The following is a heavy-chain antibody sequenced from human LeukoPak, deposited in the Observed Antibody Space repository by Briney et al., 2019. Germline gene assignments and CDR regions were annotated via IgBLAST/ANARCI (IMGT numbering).Heavy chain of an antibody. CDR2: IYYSGST. J-gene: IGHJ3*02. D-gene: IGHD2-2*01. V-gene: IGHV4-39*07. Sequence: PSETLSLTCTVSGGSISSSSYYWGWIRQPPGKGLEWIGSIYYSGSTYYNPSLKSRVTISVDTSKNQFSLKLSSVTAADTAVYYCAREVVVVPAASVAFDIWGQGTMVTVSS. CDR1: GGSISSSSYY. CDR3: AREVVVVPAASVAFDI.